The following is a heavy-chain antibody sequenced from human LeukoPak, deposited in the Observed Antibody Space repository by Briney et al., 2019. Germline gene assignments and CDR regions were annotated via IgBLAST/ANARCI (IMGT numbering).Heavy chain of an antibody. CDR1: GFTFCDYS. Sequence: GGSLRLSCAASGFTFCDYSMNWVRQAPGKGLEWVSSISSSSSFIYYADSMKGRFTISRDNAKNSLYLQMNSLRAEDTAVYYCARGVRSSTSWTTDYWGQGTLVTVSS. D-gene: IGHD2-2*01. J-gene: IGHJ4*02. CDR2: ISSSSSFI. CDR3: ARGVRSSTSWTTDY. V-gene: IGHV3-21*01.